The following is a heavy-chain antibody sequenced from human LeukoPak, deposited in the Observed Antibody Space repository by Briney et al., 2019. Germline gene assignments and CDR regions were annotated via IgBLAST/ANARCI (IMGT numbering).Heavy chain of an antibody. V-gene: IGHV1-3*01. J-gene: IGHJ2*01. D-gene: IGHD5-18*01. CDR3: ARSSRVTAHFDL. Sequence: ASVKVSCKASGYTFTCYAMHWVRQAPGQRLEWMGWINAGNGNTKYSQKFQGRVTITRDTSASTAYMELSSLRSEDTAVYYCARSSRVTAHFDLWGRGTLVTVSS. CDR1: GYTFTCYA. CDR2: INAGNGNT.